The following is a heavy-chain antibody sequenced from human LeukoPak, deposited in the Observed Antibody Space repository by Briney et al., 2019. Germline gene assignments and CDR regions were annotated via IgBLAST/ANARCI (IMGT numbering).Heavy chain of an antibody. D-gene: IGHD3-22*01. CDR3: ARRSYYESSGIFDY. J-gene: IGHJ4*02. CDR2: IYYTGST. V-gene: IGHV4-39*01. CDR1: GGSINSNSYH. Sequence: SETLSLTCTVSGGSINSNSYHWGWIRQPPGKGLEWIGTIYYTGSTYYNPSLKSRVTISVDTSKNQFSLKLRSVTAADTAVYYCARRSYYESSGIFDYWGQGTPVTVSS.